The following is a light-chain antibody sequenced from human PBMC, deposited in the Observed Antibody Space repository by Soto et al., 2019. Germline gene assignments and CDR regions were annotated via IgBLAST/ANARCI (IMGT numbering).Light chain of an antibody. CDR2: EVN. V-gene: IGLV2-8*01. CDR3: SSYAGTNTRYL. CDR1: NRDVGSYNF. J-gene: IGLJ1*01. Sequence: QSALTQPPSASGSPGQSVTISCTGANRDVGSYNFVSWYQQHPGKAPKLMIYEVNKRPSGVPDRFSGSKSGNTASLTISGLQAEDEAEYYCSSYAGTNTRYLFGSGTKVTVL.